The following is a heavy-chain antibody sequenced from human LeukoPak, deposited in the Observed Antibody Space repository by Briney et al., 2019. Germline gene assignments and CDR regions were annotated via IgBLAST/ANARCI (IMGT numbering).Heavy chain of an antibody. J-gene: IGHJ3*02. Sequence: ASVKVSCKASGYTFTDYYMHWVRQAPGQGLEWMGWMNPNSGNTGYAQKFQGRVTITRNTSISTAYMELSSLRSEDTAVYYCARVRGEAFDIWGQGTMVTVSS. V-gene: IGHV1-8*03. CDR1: GYTFTDYY. CDR3: ARVRGEAFDI. CDR2: MNPNSGNT.